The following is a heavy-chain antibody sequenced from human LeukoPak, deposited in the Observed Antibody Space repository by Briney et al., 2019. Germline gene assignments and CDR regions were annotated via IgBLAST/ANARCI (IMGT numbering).Heavy chain of an antibody. CDR2: IRYDGSNK. J-gene: IGHJ4*02. CDR3: AKESGYDFWSGYFDY. Sequence: PGGSLRLSCAASGFTFSSYGMHWFRQAPGKGLEWVAFIRYDGSNKYYADSVKGRFTISRYNSKNTLYLQMNSLRAEDTAVYYCAKESGYDFWSGYFDYWGQGTLVTVSS. CDR1: GFTFSSYG. V-gene: IGHV3-30*02. D-gene: IGHD3-3*01.